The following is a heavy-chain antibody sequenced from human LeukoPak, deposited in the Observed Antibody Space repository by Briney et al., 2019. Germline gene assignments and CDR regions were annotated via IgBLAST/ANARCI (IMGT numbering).Heavy chain of an antibody. CDR2: IYYTGST. D-gene: IGHD6-6*01. V-gene: IGHV4-59*12. J-gene: IGHJ4*02. CDR3: ARGHSSSPKYYFDY. CDR1: GGSINNYY. Sequence: SETLSLTCTVSGGSINNYYWSWVRQPPGAGLEWLAYIYYTGSTNYNPSLKTRVTISVDTSKNQFSLKLSSVTAADTAVYYCARGHSSSPKYYFDYWGQGTLVTVSS.